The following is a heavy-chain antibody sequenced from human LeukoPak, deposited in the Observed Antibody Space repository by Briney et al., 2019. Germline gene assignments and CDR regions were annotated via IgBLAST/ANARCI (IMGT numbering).Heavy chain of an antibody. J-gene: IGHJ6*03. CDR1: GYTFTSYG. Sequence: ASVKVSCKASGYTFTSYGISWVRQAPGQGLEWMGWISAYNGNTNYAQKLQGRVTMTTDTSTSTAYMELRSLRSDDTAVYYCARAAWGTYYYYMDVWGKGTTVTVSS. CDR2: ISAYNGNT. D-gene: IGHD3-16*01. CDR3: ARAAWGTYYYYMDV. V-gene: IGHV1-18*01.